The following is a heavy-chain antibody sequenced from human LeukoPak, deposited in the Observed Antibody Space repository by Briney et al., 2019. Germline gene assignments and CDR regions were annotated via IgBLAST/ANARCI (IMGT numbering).Heavy chain of an antibody. Sequence: PSETLSLTCTVSGGSISSYYWSWIRQPAGKGLEWIGRTYTSGSTNYNPSLKSRVTMSVDTSKNQLSLKLSSVTAADTAVYYCARGPGYDSSGYYYYFDYWGQGTLVTVSS. J-gene: IGHJ4*02. CDR3: ARGPGYDSSGYYYYFDY. D-gene: IGHD3-22*01. CDR1: GGSISSYY. V-gene: IGHV4-4*07. CDR2: TYTSGST.